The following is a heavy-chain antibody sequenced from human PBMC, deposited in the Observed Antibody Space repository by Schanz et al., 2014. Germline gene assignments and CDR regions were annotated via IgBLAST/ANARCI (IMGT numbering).Heavy chain of an antibody. CDR3: ARNRGSGGQNWYFDL. CDR1: GFSFSSYA. Sequence: EVQLLESGGGLVQPGGSLRLSCATSGFSFSSYAINWVRQAPGKGLEWVSGISGSGASTYYTDSVKGRFTISRDNTKNSLCLQLNSLRADDTAVYYCARNRGSGGQNWYFDLWGRGTLVTVSS. V-gene: IGHV3-23*01. CDR2: ISGSGAST. D-gene: IGHD1-26*01. J-gene: IGHJ2*01.